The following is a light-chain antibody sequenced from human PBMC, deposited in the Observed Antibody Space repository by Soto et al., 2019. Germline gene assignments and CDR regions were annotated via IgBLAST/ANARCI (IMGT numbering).Light chain of an antibody. CDR2: QAS. CDR1: QDISRS. J-gene: IGKJ2*01. V-gene: IGKV1-5*03. Sequence: DIQMTQSPSTLSASVGDRVTVTCRASQDISRSLAWYQQKPGQAPKLLMYQASNLEREVPSSFSGSGSGTEFTLITSSLQPDDFATYYCHQYNSYSPYTFGQGTKLDIK. CDR3: HQYNSYSPYT.